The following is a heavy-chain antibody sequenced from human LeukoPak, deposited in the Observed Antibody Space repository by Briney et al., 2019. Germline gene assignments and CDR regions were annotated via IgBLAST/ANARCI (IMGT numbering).Heavy chain of an antibody. CDR1: GGTFSSYA. Sequence: SVKVSCKASGGTFSSYAISWVRQAPGQGLEWMGRIIPILGIANYAQKFQGRVTITADKSTSTAYMELSSLRSEDTAVYYCARESFDDILTGYHLWEGHNWFDPWGQGTLVTVSS. J-gene: IGHJ5*02. CDR3: ARESFDDILTGYHLWEGHNWFDP. D-gene: IGHD3-9*01. V-gene: IGHV1-69*04. CDR2: IIPILGIA.